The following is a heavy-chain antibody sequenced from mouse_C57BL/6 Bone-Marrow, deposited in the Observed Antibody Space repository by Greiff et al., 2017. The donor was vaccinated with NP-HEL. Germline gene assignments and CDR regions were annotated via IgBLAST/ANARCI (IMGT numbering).Heavy chain of an antibody. CDR3: ARDRLVYWYFDV. CDR1: GFTFSSYA. Sequence: EVHLVESGGGLVKPGGSLKLSCAASGFTFSSYAMSWVRQTPEKRLEWVATISDGGSYTYYPDNVKGRFTISRDNAKNNLYLQMSHLKSEDTAMYYCARDRLVYWYFDVWGTGTTVTVSS. CDR2: ISDGGSYT. V-gene: IGHV5-4*01. J-gene: IGHJ1*03.